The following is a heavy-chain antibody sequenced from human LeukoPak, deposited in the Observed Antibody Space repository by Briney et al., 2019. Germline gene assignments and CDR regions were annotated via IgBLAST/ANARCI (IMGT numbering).Heavy chain of an antibody. Sequence: SETLSLTCTVSGGSISSYYWSWIRQPPGKGLEWIGYIYYSGSTNYNPSLKSRVTISVDTSKNQFSLKLSSVTVADTAVYYCARDGGNAFDYWGQGTLVTVSS. CDR2: IYYSGST. CDR1: GGSISSYY. J-gene: IGHJ4*02. D-gene: IGHD4-23*01. CDR3: ARDGGNAFDY. V-gene: IGHV4-59*01.